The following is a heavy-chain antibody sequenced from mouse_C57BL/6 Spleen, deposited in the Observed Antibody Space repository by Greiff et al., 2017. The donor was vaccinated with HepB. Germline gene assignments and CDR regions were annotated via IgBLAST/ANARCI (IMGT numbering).Heavy chain of an antibody. CDR3: ARGGYYGSSYGYAMDY. CDR2: INPNNGGT. CDR1: GYTFTDYY. Sequence: EVQLQQSGPELVKPGASVKISCKASGYTFTDYYMNWVKQSHGKSLEWIGDINPNNGGTSYNQKFKGKATLTVDKSSSTAYMELRSLTSEDSAVYYCARGGYYGSSYGYAMDYWGQGTSVTVSS. V-gene: IGHV1-26*01. D-gene: IGHD1-1*01. J-gene: IGHJ4*01.